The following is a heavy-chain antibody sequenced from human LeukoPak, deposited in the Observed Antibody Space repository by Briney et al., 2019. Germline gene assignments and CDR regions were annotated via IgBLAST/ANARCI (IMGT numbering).Heavy chain of an antibody. CDR1: GGSISSVDYS. Sequence: PSETLSLTCTVSGGSISSVDYSWSWIRQSPGKGLEWIGYIYHTGGTYYNPSLKSRVTMSEDRSKNQLSLKLSSVTAADTAVYYCARLYCSSTSPPSYWFDPWGQGTLVTVSS. D-gene: IGHD2-2*01. CDR3: ARLYCSSTSPPSYWFDP. CDR2: IYHTGGT. J-gene: IGHJ5*02. V-gene: IGHV4-30-2*06.